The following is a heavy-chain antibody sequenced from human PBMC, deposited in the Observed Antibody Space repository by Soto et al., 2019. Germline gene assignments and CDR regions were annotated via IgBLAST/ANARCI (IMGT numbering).Heavy chain of an antibody. V-gene: IGHV1-46*01. CDR3: ARDGYGDWPYYFDY. D-gene: IGHD4-17*01. J-gene: IGHJ4*02. Sequence: ASVKVSCKASGYTFTSYYMHWVRQAPGQGLEWMGIINPSGGSTSYAQKIQGRVTKTRDTSTSTVYKELSSLRSEDTAVYYCARDGYGDWPYYFDYWGQGTLVTVSS. CDR1: GYTFTSYY. CDR2: INPSGGST.